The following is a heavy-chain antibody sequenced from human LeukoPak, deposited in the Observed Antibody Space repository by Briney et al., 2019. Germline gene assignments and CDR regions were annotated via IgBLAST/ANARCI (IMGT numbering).Heavy chain of an antibody. CDR2: IRYDGSNK. Sequence: GGSLRLSCATSGFTFSSYCMHWVRQAPGKGLEWVAFIRYDGSNKYYADSVKGRFTISRDNSKNTLYLQMNSLRAEDTAVYYGGAAGYYYYGMDVWGQGTTVTVSS. D-gene: IGHD6-13*01. J-gene: IGHJ6*02. CDR3: GAAGYYYYGMDV. V-gene: IGHV3-30*02. CDR1: GFTFSSYC.